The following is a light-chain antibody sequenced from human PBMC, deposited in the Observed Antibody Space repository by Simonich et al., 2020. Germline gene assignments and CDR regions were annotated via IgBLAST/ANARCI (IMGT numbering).Light chain of an antibody. J-gene: IGLJ3*02. CDR3: LLSYSGARV. V-gene: IGLV7-46*01. CDR2: DTR. CDR1: TGAVTSGHY. Sequence: QAVVTQEPSLTVSPGGTVTLTCGSSTGAVTSGHYPYWFQQKPGPAPRTLIYDTRNKHSWTPARFSGSRLGGKAALTLSGAQPEDEAEYYCLLSYSGARVFGGGTKLTVL.